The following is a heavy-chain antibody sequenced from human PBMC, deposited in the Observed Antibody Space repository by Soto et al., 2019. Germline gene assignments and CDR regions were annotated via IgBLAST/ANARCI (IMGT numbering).Heavy chain of an antibody. D-gene: IGHD3-10*01. CDR1: GLAFGNYA. CDR2: VSTNGRST. V-gene: IGHV3-23*01. J-gene: IGHJ4*02. CDR3: AKAREVTLVRISLAQ. Sequence: GSLRLSCRASGLAFGNYAMNWVRQVPGRGLEWVAGVSTNGRSTYYADSVRGRFTISRDNSKITVYLQMNSLRAEDTAIYYCAKAREVTLVRISLAQWGQGTLVTVSS.